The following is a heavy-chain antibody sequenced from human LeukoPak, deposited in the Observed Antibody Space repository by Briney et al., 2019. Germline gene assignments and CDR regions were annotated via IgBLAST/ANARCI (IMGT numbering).Heavy chain of an antibody. J-gene: IGHJ4*02. Sequence: GGSLRLSCAASGFTVITNEMTWVRQAPGKGLEWVSVLYSDGNTKYADSVQGRSTISRDNSKNTLYLEMNSLSPDDTAVYYCARGVEPLAANTLAYWGQGTLVTVSS. D-gene: IGHD1-14*01. CDR1: GFTVITNE. V-gene: IGHV3-53*01. CDR3: ARGVEPLAANTLAY. CDR2: LYSDGNT.